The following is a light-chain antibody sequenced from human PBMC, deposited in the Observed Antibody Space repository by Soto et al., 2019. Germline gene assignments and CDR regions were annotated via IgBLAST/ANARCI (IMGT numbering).Light chain of an antibody. V-gene: IGLV1-40*01. CDR3: QSYDSSLSAYYV. J-gene: IGLJ1*01. CDR2: GNT. Sequence: QSVLTQPPSVSGAPGQRVTISCTGSSSNIGAGYAVHWYQQLPGKAPKLLIYGNTNRPSGVPDRFSGSKSGTSASLAITGLQAEDEADYSCQSYDSSLSAYYVSGGGTKVTVL. CDR1: SSNIGAGYA.